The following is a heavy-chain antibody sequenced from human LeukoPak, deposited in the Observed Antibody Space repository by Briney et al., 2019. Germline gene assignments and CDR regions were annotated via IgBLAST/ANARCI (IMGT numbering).Heavy chain of an antibody. CDR3: ARSAPVDRYSGSYILFDY. CDR2: INPNSGGT. Sequence: GASVKVSCKASGYTFTGYYMHWVRQAPGQGLEWMGWINPNSGGTNYAQKFQGRVTMTRDTSISTAYMELSSLRSEDTAVYYCARSAPVDRYSGSYILFDYWGQGTLVTVSS. CDR1: GYTFTGYY. J-gene: IGHJ4*02. D-gene: IGHD1-26*01. V-gene: IGHV1-2*02.